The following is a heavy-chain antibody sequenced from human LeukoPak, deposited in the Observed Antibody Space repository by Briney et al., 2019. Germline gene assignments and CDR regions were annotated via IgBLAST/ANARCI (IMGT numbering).Heavy chain of an antibody. CDR1: GFNVSNNY. Sequence: PGGSLRLSCAASGFNVSNNYMTWVRQAPGKGLEWVSLIYSSGSTYYADSVKGRFTISRDNSKNTLYLQVNSLRAEDTAVYYCARDSGYDYVDYFDYWGQGTLVTVSS. CDR2: IYSSGST. CDR3: ARDSGYDYVDYFDY. D-gene: IGHD5-12*01. J-gene: IGHJ4*02. V-gene: IGHV3-53*01.